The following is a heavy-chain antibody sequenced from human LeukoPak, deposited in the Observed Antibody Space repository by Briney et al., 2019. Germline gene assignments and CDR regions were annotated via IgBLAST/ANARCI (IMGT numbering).Heavy chain of an antibody. CDR1: GYRFTSYW. Sequence: GESLKISCHGSGYRFTSYWIGWVRQMPGRGLEWMGMIYPGDSDTRYSPSFQGHVTISADRSISTAYLQWNSLKASDTALYYCARHISDCGGDCPFDYWGQGTLVTVSS. CDR3: ARHISDCGGDCPFDY. CDR2: IYPGDSDT. D-gene: IGHD2-21*02. J-gene: IGHJ4*02. V-gene: IGHV5-51*01.